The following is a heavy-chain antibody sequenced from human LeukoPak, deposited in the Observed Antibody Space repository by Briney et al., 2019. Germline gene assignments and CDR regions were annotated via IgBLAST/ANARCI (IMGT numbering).Heavy chain of an antibody. D-gene: IGHD4-11*01. CDR2: MCYSGST. V-gene: IGHV4-59*08. Sequence: SETLSLTCTVAGDSISSYCWSWVRQAPGKGLEWIGSMCYSGSTKYNPSLKSRVTISIDPSKNQFFLKLSSVTAADTAVYYCARRVVESAVITERNWFDPWGEGTLVTVSS. CDR3: ARRVVESAVITERNWFDP. CDR1: GDSISSYC. J-gene: IGHJ5*02.